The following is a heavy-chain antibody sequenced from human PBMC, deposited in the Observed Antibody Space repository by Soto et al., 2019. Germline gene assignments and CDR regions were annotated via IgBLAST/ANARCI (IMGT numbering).Heavy chain of an antibody. CDR2: INPKFGDT. CDR3: ARNMDYYYGRGSGNGHGV. J-gene: IGHJ6*02. V-gene: IGHV1-2*02. Sequence: QVQLVQSGAEVKEPGDSVRVSCEASGYTFTAYYIHWVRRAPGQGHEWMGWINPKFGDTTYAQDFQGRVSMTRDMSISTVYLELSRLTSDDTAIYYCARNMDYYYGRGSGNGHGVWGQGTTVTVFS. CDR1: GYTFTAYY. D-gene: IGHD3-10*02.